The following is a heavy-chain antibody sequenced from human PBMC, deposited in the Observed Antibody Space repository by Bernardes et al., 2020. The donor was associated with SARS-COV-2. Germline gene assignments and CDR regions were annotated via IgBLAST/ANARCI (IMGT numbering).Heavy chain of an antibody. Sequence: TLSLTCTVSGGSISSNDYYWSWIRQPPGKGLQWIGYIHYSGSTYDSPSLKSRVTISVDTSRNQFSLNLSSVTAADTAMYYCGRVWTYCTGDCSRHLDYWGQGTLVTVSS. J-gene: IGHJ4*02. V-gene: IGHV4-30-4*01. D-gene: IGHD2-21*02. CDR2: IHYSGST. CDR3: GRVWTYCTGDCSRHLDY. CDR1: GGSISSNDYY.